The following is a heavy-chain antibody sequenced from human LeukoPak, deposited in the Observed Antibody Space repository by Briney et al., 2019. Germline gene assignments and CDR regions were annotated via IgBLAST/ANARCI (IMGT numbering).Heavy chain of an antibody. Sequence: GRSLRLSCAASGFTFDDYAMHWVRQAPGKGLEWVSGISWNSGSIGYADSVKGRFTISRDNAKNSLYLQMNSLRAEDTALYYCAKGASPGIAASYSHWGQGTLVTVSS. J-gene: IGHJ4*02. CDR3: AKGASPGIAASYSH. D-gene: IGHD6-13*01. CDR1: GFTFDDYA. CDR2: ISWNSGSI. V-gene: IGHV3-9*01.